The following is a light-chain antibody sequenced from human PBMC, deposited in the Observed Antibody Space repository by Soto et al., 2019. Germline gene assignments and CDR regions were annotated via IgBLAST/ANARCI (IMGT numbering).Light chain of an antibody. J-gene: IGKJ3*01. Sequence: EIALTQSPGTLSLSPGARATLSCRASQSVSSSYLAWYQQKPGQAPRLLIYGASSRATGIPDRFSGSGSGTDFTLTISRLEPEDFAVYYCQQYGSSPGFTFGPGTKVDIK. CDR3: QQYGSSPGFT. CDR1: QSVSSSY. V-gene: IGKV3-20*01. CDR2: GAS.